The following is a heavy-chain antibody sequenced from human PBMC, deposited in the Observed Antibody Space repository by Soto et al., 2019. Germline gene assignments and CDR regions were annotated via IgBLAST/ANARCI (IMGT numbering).Heavy chain of an antibody. CDR2: IIPIFGTA. Sequence: SVKVSCKASGGTFSSYAISWVRQAPGQRLEWMGGIIPIFGTANYAQKFQGRVTITADESTSTAYMELSSLRSEDTAVYYCARGGTGTTNQYYYYYYGMDVWGQGTTVTVSS. V-gene: IGHV1-69*13. CDR3: ARGGTGTTNQYYYYYYGMDV. J-gene: IGHJ6*02. CDR1: GGTFSSYA. D-gene: IGHD1-7*01.